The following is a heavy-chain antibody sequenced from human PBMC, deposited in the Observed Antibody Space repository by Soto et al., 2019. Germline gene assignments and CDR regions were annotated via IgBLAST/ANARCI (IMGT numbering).Heavy chain of an antibody. CDR2: AXXSXTX. D-gene: IGHD3-3*01. Sequence: SETLSLTCAVSGASFSGSYWSWIRQAPGKGLXWIXXAXXSXTXXXNXXLKSRVSISVDTSTRRVLLRLNSVTAADTAVYYCAVWSALTQYYFDSWGHGTLVTVSS. J-gene: IGHJ4*01. V-gene: IGHV4-59*13. CDR1: GASFSGSY. CDR3: AVWSALTQYYFDS.